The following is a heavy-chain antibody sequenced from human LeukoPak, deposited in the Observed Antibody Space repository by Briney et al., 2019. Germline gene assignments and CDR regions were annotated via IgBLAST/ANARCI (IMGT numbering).Heavy chain of an antibody. CDR3: AKDFYRLGEFDAFDI. D-gene: IGHD3-16*01. Sequence: PGRSLRLSCAASGFTFDDYAMHWVRQAPGKGLEWVSGISWNSGRIGYADSVKGRFTISRDNAKNSLYLQMNSLRVEDTALYYCAKDFYRLGEFDAFDIWGQGTMVTVSS. CDR2: ISWNSGRI. V-gene: IGHV3-9*01. CDR1: GFTFDDYA. J-gene: IGHJ3*02.